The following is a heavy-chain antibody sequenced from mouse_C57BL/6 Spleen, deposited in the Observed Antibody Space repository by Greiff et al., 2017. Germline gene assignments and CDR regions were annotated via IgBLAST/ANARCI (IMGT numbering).Heavy chain of an antibody. Sequence: VQLQQSGAELARPGASVKLSCKASGYTFTSYGISWVKQRTGQGLEWIGEIYPRSGNTYYNEKFKGKATLTADKSSSTAYMELRSLTSEDSAVYFCARYEGNPAWFAYWGQGTLVTVSA. D-gene: IGHD2-1*01. CDR2: IYPRSGNT. CDR1: GYTFTSYG. J-gene: IGHJ3*01. V-gene: IGHV1-81*01. CDR3: ARYEGNPAWFAY.